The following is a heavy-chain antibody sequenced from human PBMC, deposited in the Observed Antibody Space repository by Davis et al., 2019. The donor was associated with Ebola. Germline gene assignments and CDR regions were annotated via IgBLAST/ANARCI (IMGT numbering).Heavy chain of an antibody. Sequence: PGGSLRLSCAASGFIFSSSAMHWVRQAPGKGLEWVAFVRYDGNNKYYADSVKGRFSISRDNSENTLYLQMNSLRAEDTAVYYCAKDPYSSTSRNDYWGQGTLVTVSS. V-gene: IGHV3-30*02. CDR2: VRYDGNNK. CDR1: GFIFSSSA. J-gene: IGHJ4*02. CDR3: AKDPYSSTSRNDY. D-gene: IGHD6-6*01.